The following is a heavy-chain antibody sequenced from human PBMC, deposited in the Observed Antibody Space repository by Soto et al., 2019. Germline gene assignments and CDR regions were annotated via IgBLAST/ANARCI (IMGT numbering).Heavy chain of an antibody. CDR1: GYTSTSYD. V-gene: IGHV1-8*01. CDR3: ARERTGTTSMDV. J-gene: IGHJ6*02. Sequence: QVQLVQSGAEVKKPGASVKVSCKASGYTSTSYDINWVRQATGQGLEWMGWMNPNSGNTGYAQKFQGRVTMTRNTSKSTAYMELSSLRSEDTAVYYCARERTGTTSMDVWGQGTTVTVSS. CDR2: MNPNSGNT. D-gene: IGHD1-1*01.